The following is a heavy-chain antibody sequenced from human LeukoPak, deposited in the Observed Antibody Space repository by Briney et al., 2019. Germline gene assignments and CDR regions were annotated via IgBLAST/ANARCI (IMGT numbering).Heavy chain of an antibody. CDR3: ARETGAVGGTTNWFDP. D-gene: IGHD6-19*01. V-gene: IGHV1-18*01. Sequence: ASVKVSCKASGYTFTSYGISWVRQAPGQGLEWMGWISAYNGNTNYAQKLQGRVTMTTDTSTSTAYMELRSLRSDDTAVYYCARETGAVGGTTNWFDPWGQGTLVTVSS. CDR1: GYTFTSYG. CDR2: ISAYNGNT. J-gene: IGHJ5*02.